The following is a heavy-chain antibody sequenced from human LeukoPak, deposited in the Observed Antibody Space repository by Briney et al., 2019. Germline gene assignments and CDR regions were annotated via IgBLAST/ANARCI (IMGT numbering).Heavy chain of an antibody. Sequence: SETLSLTCTVSGGSISSYYWSWIRQPPGKGLEWIGYIYYSGSTNYNPSLKSRVTISVDTSKNQFSLELSSVTAADTAVYYCARWTTVVTRGFDYWGQGTLVTVSS. D-gene: IGHD4-23*01. CDR2: IYYSGST. V-gene: IGHV4-59*01. CDR1: GGSISSYY. CDR3: ARWTTVVTRGFDY. J-gene: IGHJ4*02.